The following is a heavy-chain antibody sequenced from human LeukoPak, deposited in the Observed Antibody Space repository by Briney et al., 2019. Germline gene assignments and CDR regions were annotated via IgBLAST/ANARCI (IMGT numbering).Heavy chain of an antibody. Sequence: ASVKVSCKASGYTFTGYYMNWVRQAPGQGLEWMGWINPNSGSTNYAQKFQGRVTMTRDTSISTAYMELRRLRSDDTAVYYCARGVVGPPGTRWCDPWGQGTLVTVSS. CDR2: INPNSGST. J-gene: IGHJ5*02. D-gene: IGHD1-1*01. CDR3: ARGVVGPPGTRWCDP. CDR1: GYTFTGYY. V-gene: IGHV1-2*02.